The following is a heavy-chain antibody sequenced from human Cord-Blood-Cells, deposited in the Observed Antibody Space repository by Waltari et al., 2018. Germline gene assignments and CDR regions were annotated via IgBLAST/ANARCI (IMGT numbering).Heavy chain of an antibody. CDR1: GGSFSGYY. Sequence: QVQLQQWGAGLLKPSETLSLTCAVYGGSFSGYYWSWIRQPPGKGLEWIGEINHSGSTNYNAAIKSRVTISVDTSKNQFSLKLSAVAAADTAVYDCAREYGSGSYIFDYWGQGTLVTVSS. V-gene: IGHV4-34*01. D-gene: IGHD3-10*01. J-gene: IGHJ4*02. CDR2: INHSGST. CDR3: AREYGSGSYIFDY.